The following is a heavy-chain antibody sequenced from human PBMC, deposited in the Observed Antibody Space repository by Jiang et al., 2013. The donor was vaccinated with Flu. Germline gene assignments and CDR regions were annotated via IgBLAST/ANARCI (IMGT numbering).Heavy chain of an antibody. V-gene: IGHV6-1*01. Sequence: SLTCAISGGSVSSNSATWSWIRQSPSRGLEWLGRTYYRSKWYNDYAVFVKSRITINSDTSKNQISLQLNSVTPEDTAVYYCARGVTWANWYFDLWGRGTLVTVSS. CDR3: ARGVTWANWYFDL. J-gene: IGHJ2*01. D-gene: IGHD3-16*01. CDR2: TYYRSKWYN. CDR1: GGSVSSNSAT.